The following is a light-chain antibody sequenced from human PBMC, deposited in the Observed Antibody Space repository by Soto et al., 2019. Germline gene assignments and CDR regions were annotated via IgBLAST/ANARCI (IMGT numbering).Light chain of an antibody. V-gene: IGKV3-20*01. J-gene: IGKJ5*01. Sequence: ETELTQSPGTLSLSPGERATLSCRASQSVSSSYLAWYQQKPGQAPRLLIYGASSRATGIPDRFSGSGSGTDFTLTISRLQPEDFAVYFCQQYSGLPTTFGQGTRLEI. CDR2: GAS. CDR3: QQYSGLPTT. CDR1: QSVSSSY.